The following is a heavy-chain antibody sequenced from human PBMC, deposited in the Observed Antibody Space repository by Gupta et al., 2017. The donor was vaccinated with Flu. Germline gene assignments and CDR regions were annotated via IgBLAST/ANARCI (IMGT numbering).Heavy chain of an antibody. CDR3: TREWSKGDD. V-gene: IGHV3-7*04. Sequence: EVQLVESGGALVQPGGPLRLSCVASGFSFSGIWMTWVRQAPGKGLEWVANIKEEGGEKYYADSVKGRFTISRDDAKNLVYLQMNRLRAEDTAVYYCTREWSKGDDWGQGTLVTVSS. CDR2: IKEEGGEK. J-gene: IGHJ4*02. CDR1: GFSFSGIW. D-gene: IGHD3-16*01.